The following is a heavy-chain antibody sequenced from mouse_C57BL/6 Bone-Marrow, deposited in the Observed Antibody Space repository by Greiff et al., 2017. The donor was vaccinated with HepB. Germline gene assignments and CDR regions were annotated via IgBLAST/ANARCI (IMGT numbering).Heavy chain of an antibody. V-gene: IGHV3-6*01. CDR3: ATPSYGSSYAWFAY. CDR1: GYSITSGYY. D-gene: IGHD1-1*01. Sequence: EVQLVESGPGLVKPSQSLSLTCSVTGYSITSGYYWNWIRQCPGNNLEWMGYISYDGSNNYNPSLKNRISITRDTSKNQFFLKLKSVTTEDTATYYCATPSYGSSYAWFAYWGQGTLVTVSA. J-gene: IGHJ3*01. CDR2: ISYDGSN.